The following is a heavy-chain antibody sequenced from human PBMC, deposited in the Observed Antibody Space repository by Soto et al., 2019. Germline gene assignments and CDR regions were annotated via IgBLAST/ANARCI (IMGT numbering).Heavy chain of an antibody. D-gene: IGHD2-2*01. CDR2: IYHTGST. CDR1: GYSITGAFY. Sequence: PSETLSLTCAVSGYSITGAFYCGWIRQSPGKGLECIGSIYHTGSTYYNPSLKSRVTISVDTSKNQFSLNLSSVTAADAAVYYFASLDIEGYYAASTYFDFWGQGTLVTVSS. V-gene: IGHV4-38-2*01. J-gene: IGHJ4*02. CDR3: ASLDIEGYYAASTYFDF.